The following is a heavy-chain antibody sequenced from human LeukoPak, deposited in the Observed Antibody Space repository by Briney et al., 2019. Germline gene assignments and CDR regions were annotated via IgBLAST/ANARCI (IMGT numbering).Heavy chain of an antibody. V-gene: IGHV4-39*07. CDR3: ASTVHYGSGTHMDV. CDR2: VYYSGST. CDR1: GGSISTTNYY. D-gene: IGHD3-10*01. Sequence: SETLSLTCTVSGGSISTTNYYWGWIRQSPGKGLEWFGCVYYSGSTNYNPSLKSRVTMSVDTSKNQFSLKLSSVTAADTAVYYCASTVHYGSGTHMDVWGKGTTVTISS. J-gene: IGHJ6*03.